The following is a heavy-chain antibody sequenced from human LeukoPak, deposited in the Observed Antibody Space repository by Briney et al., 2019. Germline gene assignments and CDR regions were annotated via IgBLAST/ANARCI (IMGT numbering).Heavy chain of an antibody. CDR3: ARGSSCSSTSCQYGGY. D-gene: IGHD2-2*01. J-gene: IGHJ4*02. Sequence: GGSLRLSCVASGFTFSSYSMNWVRQAPGKGLEWVSYISSSSSTIYYADSVKGRFTISRDNAKNSLYLQMNSLRAEDTAVYYCARGSSCSSTSCQYGGYWGQGTLVTVSS. CDR2: ISSSSSTI. CDR1: GFTFSSYS. V-gene: IGHV3-48*01.